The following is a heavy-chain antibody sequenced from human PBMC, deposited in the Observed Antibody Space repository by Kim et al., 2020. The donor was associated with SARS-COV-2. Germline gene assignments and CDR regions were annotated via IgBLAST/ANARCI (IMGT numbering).Heavy chain of an antibody. Sequence: GGSLRLSCAASGFTFSSYAMSWVRQAPGKGLEWVSAISGSGGSTYYADSVKGRFTISRDNSKNTLYLQMNILRAEDTAVYYCAKGRNYYDSSGYYPIDYWGQGTLVTVSS. CDR2: ISGSGGST. CDR3: AKGRNYYDSSGYYPIDY. V-gene: IGHV3-23*01. CDR1: GFTFSSYA. J-gene: IGHJ4*02. D-gene: IGHD3-22*01.